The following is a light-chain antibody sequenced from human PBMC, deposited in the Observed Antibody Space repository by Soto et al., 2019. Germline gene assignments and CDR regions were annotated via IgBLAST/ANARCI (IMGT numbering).Light chain of an antibody. J-gene: IGLJ2*01. Sequence: QSVLTQSPSASASLGASVKLTCTLSSEHSSYAIAWHQQRPEKGPRYLMKLNSDGSHSKGDGIPDRFSGSSSGAERYLTISSLQSEDEADYYCQTWVTGIQVFGGGTQLTVL. CDR2: LNSDGSH. CDR1: SEHSSYA. CDR3: QTWVTGIQV. V-gene: IGLV4-69*01.